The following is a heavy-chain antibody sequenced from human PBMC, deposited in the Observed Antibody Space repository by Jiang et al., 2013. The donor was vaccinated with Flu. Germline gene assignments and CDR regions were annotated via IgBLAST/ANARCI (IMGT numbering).Heavy chain of an antibody. D-gene: IGHD3-10*01. Sequence: GYTFTTYDINWVRQATGQGLEWMGWMNPHSGNTVYVQKFQGRVTMTRDTSITTAYMELSSLQSDDTAVYYCVRGFRLPAYAYGYNWFDPWGQGTLVTVSS. J-gene: IGHJ5*02. V-gene: IGHV1-8*01. CDR1: GYTFTTYD. CDR3: VRGFRLPAYAYGYNWFDP. CDR2: MNPHSGNT.